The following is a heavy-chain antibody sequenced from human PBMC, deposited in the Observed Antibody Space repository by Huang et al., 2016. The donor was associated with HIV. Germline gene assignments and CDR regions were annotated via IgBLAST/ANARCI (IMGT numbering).Heavy chain of an antibody. D-gene: IGHD6-19*01. J-gene: IGHJ4*02. V-gene: IGHV3-23*01. CDR3: AKSSAWYPPYYFDY. CDR2: RSGGGGST. CDR1: GFTFSSYA. Sequence: EVQLLESGGGLVQPGGSLRLSCAASGFTFSSYAMSGVSGRSGGGGSTYYADSVKGRFTISRDNSKNTLYLQMNSLRAEDTAVYFCAKSSAWYPPYYFDYWGQGTLVTVSS.